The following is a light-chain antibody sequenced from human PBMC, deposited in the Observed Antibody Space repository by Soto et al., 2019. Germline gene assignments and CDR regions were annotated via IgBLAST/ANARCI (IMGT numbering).Light chain of an antibody. J-gene: IGKJ4*01. Sequence: IVLKQSPATLSLSPGERATLSCRASQSVSSYLAWYQQKPGQAPRLLIYGASNRATGIPARFSGSGSRTDFNLTISRLETEEFAVYYCHQHSNWTLTFGGGTKLDIK. CDR2: GAS. V-gene: IGKV3-11*01. CDR3: HQHSNWTLT. CDR1: QSVSSY.